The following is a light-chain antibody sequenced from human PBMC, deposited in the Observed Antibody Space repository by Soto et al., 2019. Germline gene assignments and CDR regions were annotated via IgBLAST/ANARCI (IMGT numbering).Light chain of an antibody. V-gene: IGKV3-20*01. CDR2: GAS. J-gene: IGKJ2*01. CDR3: QQYGSSSMYT. CDR1: QSVSSSY. Sequence: EIVLTQSPGTLSLSPGERATLSCRASQSVSSSYLAWYQQKPGQAPRLLIYGASSRATGIPARFSGSGSGTDFTLTISRLEPEDFAVYYCQQYGSSSMYTFGQGTKLESK.